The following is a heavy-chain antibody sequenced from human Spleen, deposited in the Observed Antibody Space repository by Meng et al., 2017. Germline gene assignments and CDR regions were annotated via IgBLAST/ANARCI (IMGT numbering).Heavy chain of an antibody. CDR2: SYHSGST. V-gene: IGHV4-4*02. Sequence: QVQLQESGPGLVKPSGTLYLTCAVAGGSISNSYWWSWGRQPPGQGLEWIGESYHSGSTNYNPSLKSRVTISVDKSKNQFSLNLSSVTAADTAVYYCARWDRSGSYQVYWGQGTLVTVSS. D-gene: IGHD1-26*01. CDR3: ARWDRSGSYQVY. CDR1: GGSISNSYW. J-gene: IGHJ4*02.